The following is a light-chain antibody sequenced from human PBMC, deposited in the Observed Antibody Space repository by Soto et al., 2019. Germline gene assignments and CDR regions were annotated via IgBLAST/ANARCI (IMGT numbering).Light chain of an antibody. V-gene: IGLV2-14*03. CDR3: SSYTSANNLFL. CDR2: DVS. J-gene: IGLJ1*01. Sequence: QSALTQPASVSESPGQSITISCTGTSSDVGRTYYVSWYQHHPGKAPKLIIFDVSNRPSGVSSRFSGSKSGNTASLVISGLQPEDEADYYCSSYTSANNLFLFGSGTKVTVL. CDR1: SSDVGRTYY.